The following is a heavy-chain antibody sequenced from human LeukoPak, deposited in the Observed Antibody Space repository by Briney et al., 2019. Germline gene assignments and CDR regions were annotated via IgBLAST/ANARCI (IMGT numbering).Heavy chain of an antibody. D-gene: IGHD7-27*01. CDR3: AKDHNWGWDY. J-gene: IGHJ4*02. Sequence: PGGSLRLSCAASGFTFSSYAMHWVRQAPGKGLEWVTFIRYDGSNKYYADSVKGRFTISRDNSKNTLYLQMNSLRTEDTAVYYCAKDHNWGWDYWGQGTLVTVSS. V-gene: IGHV3-30*02. CDR2: IRYDGSNK. CDR1: GFTFSSYA.